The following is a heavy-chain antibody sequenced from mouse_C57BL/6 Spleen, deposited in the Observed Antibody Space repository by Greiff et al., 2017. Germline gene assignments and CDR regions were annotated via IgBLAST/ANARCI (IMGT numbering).Heavy chain of an antibody. CDR2: IDPETGGT. CDR3: TRSGELRLRAMDY. J-gene: IGHJ4*01. CDR1: GYTFPDYE. V-gene: IGHV1-15*01. Sequence: QVQLQQSGAELVRPGASVTLSCKASGYTFPDYEMHWVKQTPVHGLEWIGAIDPETGGTAYNQKFKGKAILAADKSSSTAYMELRSLTSEDSAVYYCTRSGELRLRAMDYRGQGTSVTVSS. D-gene: IGHD3-2*02.